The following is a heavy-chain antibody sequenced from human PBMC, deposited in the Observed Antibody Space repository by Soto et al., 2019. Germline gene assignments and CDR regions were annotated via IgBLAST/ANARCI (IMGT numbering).Heavy chain of an antibody. J-gene: IGHJ4*02. V-gene: IGHV4-61*01. CDR3: ARDEKWLRSFDY. D-gene: IGHD5-12*01. Sequence: AETLSLTCTVSVGSVSIGTYYWSWIRQPPGKGLEWIGYIYYSGSTNYNPSLKSRVTISVDTSKNQFSLKLSSVTAAETAVYYCARDEKWLRSFDYWGQGALVTVSS. CDR2: IYYSGST. CDR1: VGSVSIGTYY.